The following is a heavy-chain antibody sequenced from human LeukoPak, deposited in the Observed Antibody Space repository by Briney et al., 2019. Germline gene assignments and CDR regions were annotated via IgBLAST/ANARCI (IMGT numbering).Heavy chain of an antibody. Sequence: PSQTLSLTCTVSGGSISSGGYYWSWIRQPPGKGLEWIGYIYHSGSTYYNPSLRSRVAISMDTSNNRFSLRLDSVTAADTAVYFCATTARHCSEYWGQGTLVTVSS. CDR1: GGSISSGGYY. J-gene: IGHJ4*02. V-gene: IGHV4-30-2*05. CDR2: IYHSGST. CDR3: ATTARHCSEY. D-gene: IGHD6-6*01.